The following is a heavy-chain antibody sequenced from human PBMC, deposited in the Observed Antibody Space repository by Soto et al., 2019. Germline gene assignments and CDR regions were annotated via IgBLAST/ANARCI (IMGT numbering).Heavy chain of an antibody. D-gene: IGHD6-19*01. CDR3: ARDQEGIAVAGTYHYYYYMDV. CDR1: GFPVSSNY. CDR2: IYSGGST. V-gene: IGHV3-66*01. J-gene: IGHJ6*03. Sequence: GGSLRLSCAASGFPVSSNYMSWVRQAPGKGLEWVSVIYSGGSTYYADSVKGRFTISRDNSKNTLYLQMNSLRAEDTAVYYCARDQEGIAVAGTYHYYYYMDVWGKGTTVTVSS.